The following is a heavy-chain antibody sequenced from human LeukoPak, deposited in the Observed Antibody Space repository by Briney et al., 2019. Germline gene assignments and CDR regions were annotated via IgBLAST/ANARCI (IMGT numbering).Heavy chain of an antibody. V-gene: IGHV3-11*01. D-gene: IGHD1-1*01. CDR2: ISSSAYSI. Sequence: PGGSLRLSCAASGFTFSQNYMSWIRQAPGKGLEWVSYISSSAYSIYYAASVKGRFTISRDNAKNSLYLQMDSLRAEDTAIYYCATGKRTFDYWGRGTLVTVSS. J-gene: IGHJ4*02. CDR3: ATGKRTFDY. CDR1: GFTFSQNY.